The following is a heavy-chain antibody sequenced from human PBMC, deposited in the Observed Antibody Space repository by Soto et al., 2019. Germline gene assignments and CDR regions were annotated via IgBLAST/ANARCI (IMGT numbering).Heavy chain of an antibody. CDR2: INPSGGST. CDR3: ARDLAVAVLIFDY. CDR1: GYSFTSYW. Sequence: GESLKISCKGSGYSFTSYWIGWVRQAPGQGLEWMGIINPSGGSTSYAQKFQGRVTMTRDTSTSTAYMELRSLRSDDTAVYYCARDLAVAVLIFDYWGQGTLVTVSS. D-gene: IGHD6-19*01. V-gene: IGHV1-46*01. J-gene: IGHJ4*02.